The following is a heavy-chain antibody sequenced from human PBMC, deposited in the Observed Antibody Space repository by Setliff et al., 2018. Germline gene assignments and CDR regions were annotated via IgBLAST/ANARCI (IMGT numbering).Heavy chain of an antibody. CDR1: GFTFDDYA. CDR2: ISWGGTRT. J-gene: IGHJ4*02. Sequence: GGSLRLSCSTSGFTFDDYAMHWVRQAPGKGLEWVSLISWGGTRTNYVDSLKGRVTISRDNSKNSLFLQMSSLRVEDTALYYCVKDTGNGGNTGLDYWGQGTLVTVSS. CDR3: VKDTGNGGNTGLDY. V-gene: IGHV3-43D*04. D-gene: IGHD2-15*01.